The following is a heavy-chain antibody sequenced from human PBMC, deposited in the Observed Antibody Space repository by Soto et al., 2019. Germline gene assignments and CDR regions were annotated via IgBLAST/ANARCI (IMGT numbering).Heavy chain of an antibody. J-gene: IGHJ4*02. CDR3: ATAHYDFWSGFSQKYYFDY. D-gene: IGHD3-3*01. CDR2: INHSGGT. Sequence: SETLSLTCAVYGGSFSGYYRNWIRQSPGKGLEWIGDINHSGGTNYNPSLKSRVTISLDTSKNQFSLRLSSVTAADTAVYYCATAHYDFWSGFSQKYYFDYWGEGTQVTVPS. V-gene: IGHV4-34*01. CDR1: GGSFSGYY.